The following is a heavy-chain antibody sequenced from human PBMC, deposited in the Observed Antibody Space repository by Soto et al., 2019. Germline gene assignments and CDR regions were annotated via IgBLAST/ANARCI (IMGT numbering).Heavy chain of an antibody. CDR3: ARIVVGVTVDL. D-gene: IGHD1-26*01. V-gene: IGHV4-61*01. Sequence: SETLSLTCTVSDASVWSDSYFWTWIRQPPGKGLEWIAYISHTGDTNYNPSLKSRVTISIDTSRNQFSLTVTSVTAADTAVYFCARIVVGVTVDLWGQGSLVTVAS. J-gene: IGHJ4*02. CDR2: ISHTGDT. CDR1: DASVWSDSYF.